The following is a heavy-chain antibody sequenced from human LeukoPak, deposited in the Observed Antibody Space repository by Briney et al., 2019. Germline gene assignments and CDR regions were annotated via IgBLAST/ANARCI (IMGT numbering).Heavy chain of an antibody. CDR2: ISGSGDST. CDR3: ATKYGDYRY. V-gene: IGHV3-23*01. Sequence: GGSLRLSCAASGFTFSSYAMSWVRQAPGKGLEWVSTISGSGDSTYYADSVKGRFTISRDNSKNTLHLQMNSLRAEDTAVYYCATKYGDYRYWGQGTLVTVSS. D-gene: IGHD4-17*01. J-gene: IGHJ4*02. CDR1: GFTFSSYA.